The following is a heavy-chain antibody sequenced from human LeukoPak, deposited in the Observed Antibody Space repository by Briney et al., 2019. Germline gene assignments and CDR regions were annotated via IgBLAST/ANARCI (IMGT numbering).Heavy chain of an antibody. Sequence: GASVKVSCKASGYTFTNYGISWVRQAPGQGLEWMGWISAYNGHTKYAQKVQGRVTMTEDTSTDTAYMELSSLRSEDTAVYYCATGRVGNWNGQLNYWGQGTLVTVSS. CDR1: GYTFTNYG. CDR2: ISAYNGHT. J-gene: IGHJ4*02. D-gene: IGHD1-1*01. V-gene: IGHV1-18*01. CDR3: ATGRVGNWNGQLNY.